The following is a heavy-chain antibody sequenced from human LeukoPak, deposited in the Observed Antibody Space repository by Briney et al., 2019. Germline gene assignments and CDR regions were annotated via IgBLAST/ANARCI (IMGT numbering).Heavy chain of an antibody. J-gene: IGHJ4*02. Sequence: GGSLRLSCAASGVIISSYAMSWVRQAPGKGLVWVSRVKFDGSYTNYVDSVKGRFTISRDNAKNTLYLQMNSLRLEDTGIYYCVRDGDAYNFDYWGQGTLVTVSS. CDR1: GVIISSYA. CDR2: VKFDGSYT. V-gene: IGHV3-74*01. D-gene: IGHD5-24*01. CDR3: VRDGDAYNFDY.